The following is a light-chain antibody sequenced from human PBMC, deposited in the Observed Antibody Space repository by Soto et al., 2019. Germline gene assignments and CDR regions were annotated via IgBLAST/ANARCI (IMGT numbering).Light chain of an antibody. CDR3: QSYDSSLSGYV. J-gene: IGLJ1*01. V-gene: IGLV1-40*01. CDR2: ENN. Sequence: QSVLTQPPSVSEAPGQRVTISCTGSSSNIGAGYEAHWYQQGPGTAPKLLIYENNKRPSGVTDRFSGSKSGPSASLASTGLQAEDEADYYCQSYDSSLSGYVFGTGTKLTVL. CDR1: SSNIGAGYE.